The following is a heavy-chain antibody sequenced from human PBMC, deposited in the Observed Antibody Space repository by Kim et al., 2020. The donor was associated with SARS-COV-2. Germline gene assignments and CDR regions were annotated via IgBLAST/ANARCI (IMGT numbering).Heavy chain of an antibody. V-gene: IGHV1-18*01. CDR2: ISAYNGNT. Sequence: ASVKVSCKASGYTFTSYGISWERQAPGQGLEWMGWISAYNGNTNYAQKLQGRVTMTTDTSTSTAYMELRSLRSDDTAVYYCARCGYSYGYGYYYYYMDVWGKGTTVTVSS. CDR3: ARCGYSYGYGYYYYYMDV. CDR1: GYTFTSYG. J-gene: IGHJ6*03. D-gene: IGHD5-18*01.